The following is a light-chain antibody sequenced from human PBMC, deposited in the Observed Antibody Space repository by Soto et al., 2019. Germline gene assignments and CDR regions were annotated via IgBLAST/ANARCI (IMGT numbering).Light chain of an antibody. CDR1: QGIGSA. J-gene: IGKJ4*01. Sequence: AIQLTQSPSSLSASIGDRVTITCRARQGIGSALAWYQQAPGKPPKLLIFDASTLKNGVPSRFSGGGSGTDFTLTISSLQPEDFATYYCLLFNTYPQAFGGGTKVEIK. CDR3: LLFNTYPQA. V-gene: IGKV1-13*02. CDR2: DAS.